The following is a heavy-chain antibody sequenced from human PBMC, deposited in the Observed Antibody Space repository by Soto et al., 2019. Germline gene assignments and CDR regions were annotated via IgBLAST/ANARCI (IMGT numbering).Heavy chain of an antibody. D-gene: IGHD3-3*01. V-gene: IGHV4-59*01. CDR1: GGSISSYY. CDR2: IYYSGST. J-gene: IGHJ4*02. Sequence: SETLSLTCTVSGGSISSYYWSWIRQPPGKGLEWIGYIYYSGSTNYNPSLKSRVTISVDTSKNQFSLKLSSVTAADTAVYYCARGLEALDYFDYWGQGTRVTVS. CDR3: ARGLEALDYFDY.